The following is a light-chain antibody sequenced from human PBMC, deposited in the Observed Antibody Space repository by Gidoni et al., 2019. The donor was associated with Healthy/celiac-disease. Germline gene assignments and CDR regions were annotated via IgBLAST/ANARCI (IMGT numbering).Light chain of an antibody. J-gene: IGKJ2*04. CDR3: QQSYSTLCS. Sequence: IQMTQSPSSLSASVGDRVTITCRASQSISSYLNWYQQKPGKAPKLLIYAASSLQSGVPSRFSGSGSGTYFTLTISSLQPEDFATYYCQQSYSTLCSFGQGTKLEIK. CDR1: QSISSY. V-gene: IGKV1-39*01. CDR2: AAS.